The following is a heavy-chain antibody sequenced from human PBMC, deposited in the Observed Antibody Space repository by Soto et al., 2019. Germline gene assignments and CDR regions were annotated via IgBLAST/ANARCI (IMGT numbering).Heavy chain of an antibody. J-gene: IGHJ4*02. CDR3: ARDTHAWLSPGPFDY. V-gene: IGHV3-48*01. Sequence: PGGSLRLSCAASGFTFSSYSMNLVRQAPGKGLEWVSYISSSSSTIYYADSVKGRFTISRDNAKNSLYLQMNSLRAEDTAVYYCARDTHAWLSPGPFDYWGQGTLVTVSS. CDR1: GFTFSSYS. CDR2: ISSSSSTI. D-gene: IGHD3-22*01.